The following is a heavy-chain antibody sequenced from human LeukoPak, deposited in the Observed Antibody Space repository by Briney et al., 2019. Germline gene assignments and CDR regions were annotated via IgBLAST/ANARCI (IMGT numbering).Heavy chain of an antibody. D-gene: IGHD3-22*01. CDR2: INQDGSEK. V-gene: IGHV3-7*01. CDR1: GFTFSSYG. J-gene: IGHJ4*02. Sequence: PGGSLRLSCAASGFTFSSYGMSWVRQAPGKGLEWVANINQDGSEKYYVDSVKGRFTISRDNAKNSLYLQMNSLRAEDTAVYYCVRDRGSWNYYDSRSYHFDTLGYWGQGTLVTVSS. CDR3: VRDRGSWNYYDSRSYHFDTLGY.